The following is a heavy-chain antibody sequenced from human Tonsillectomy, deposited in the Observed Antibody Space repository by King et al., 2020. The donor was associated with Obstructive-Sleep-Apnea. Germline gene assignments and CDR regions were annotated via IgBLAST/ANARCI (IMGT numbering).Heavy chain of an antibody. J-gene: IGHJ4*02. V-gene: IGHV3-66*01. CDR1: GFTVSSNY. CDR3: ARGGGNSILSPFDY. CDR2: IYSGGST. Sequence: VQLVESGGGLVQPGGSLRLSCAASGFTVSSNYMSWVRQAPGKGLEWVSVIYSGGSTYYADSVKGRFTNSRDNSKNTLYLQMNSLRAEDTAVYYCARGGGNSILSPFDYWGQGTLVTVSS. D-gene: IGHD4-23*01.